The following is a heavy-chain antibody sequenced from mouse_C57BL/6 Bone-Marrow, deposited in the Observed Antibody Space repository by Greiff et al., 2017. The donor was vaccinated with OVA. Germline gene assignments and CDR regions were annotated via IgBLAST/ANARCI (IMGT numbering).Heavy chain of an antibody. J-gene: IGHJ4*01. CDR1: GYTFTDYN. CDR2: INPNNGGT. D-gene: IGHD3-3*01. V-gene: IGHV1-18*01. Sequence: SGPELVKPGASVKIPCKASGYTFTDYNMDWVKQSHGKSLEWIGDINPNNGGTIYNQKFKGKATLTVDKSSSTAYMELRSLTSEDTAVYYCARGRDGIFFYYAMDYWGQGTSVTVSS. CDR3: ARGRDGIFFYYAMDY.